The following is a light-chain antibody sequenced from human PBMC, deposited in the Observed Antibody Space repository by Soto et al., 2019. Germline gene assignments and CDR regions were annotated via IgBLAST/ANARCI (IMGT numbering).Light chain of an antibody. CDR3: QQYGSSYT. Sequence: EIVLTQSPGTLSLSPGERATLSCRASQSLTNSYLDWYQQKPGQAPRLLISGASSRATGIPDRFSGSGSGRDFTLTISRLEPEDFAVYYCQQYGSSYTFGQGTKLEIK. CDR1: QSLTNSY. CDR2: GAS. J-gene: IGKJ2*01. V-gene: IGKV3-20*01.